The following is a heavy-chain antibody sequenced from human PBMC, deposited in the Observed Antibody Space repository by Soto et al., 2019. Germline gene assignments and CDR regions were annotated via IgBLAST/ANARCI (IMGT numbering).Heavy chain of an antibody. CDR3: XXXXXXXSFYYYYGMDV. V-gene: IGHV4-39*01. CDR2: IYYSGST. Sequence: QLQLQESGPGLVKPSETLSLTCTVSGGSISSSSYYWGWIRQPPGKGLEWIGSIYYSGSTYYNPSLKSRVTISVDTSKNQFSLKLSSVTAADTAXXXXXXXXXXXSFYYYYGMDVWGQGTTVTVSS. J-gene: IGHJ6*02. CDR1: GGSISSSSYY.